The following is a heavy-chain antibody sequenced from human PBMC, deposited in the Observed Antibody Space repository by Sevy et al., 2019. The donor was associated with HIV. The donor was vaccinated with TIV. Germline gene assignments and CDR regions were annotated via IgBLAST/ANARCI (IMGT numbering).Heavy chain of an antibody. V-gene: IGHV3-7*01. CDR1: GFTFSDYG. CDR2: MNQDGSEK. J-gene: IGHJ4*02. Sequence: GGSLRLSCTTSGFTFSDYGMHWVRQAPGKGLEWVTTMNQDGSEKYYVDSVKGRFTISRDNAQNSLYLQMNSLRAEDTAVYYCVREGVGGFSYSLDCWGQGTLVTVSS. CDR3: VREGVGGFSYSLDC. D-gene: IGHD5-18*01.